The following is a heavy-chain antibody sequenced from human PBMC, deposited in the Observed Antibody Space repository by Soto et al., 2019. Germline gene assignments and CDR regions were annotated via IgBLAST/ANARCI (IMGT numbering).Heavy chain of an antibody. D-gene: IGHD2-15*01. Sequence: PSETLSVTCAVLGGSISSSNWWSWVRQPPGKGLEWIGEIYHSGSTNYNPSLKSRVTISVDKSKNQFSLKLSSVTAADTAVYYCARAGRGYCSGGSCYSGLHGMDVWGQGTTVTVSS. CDR3: ARAGRGYCSGGSCYSGLHGMDV. J-gene: IGHJ6*02. CDR1: GGSISSSNW. CDR2: IYHSGST. V-gene: IGHV4-4*02.